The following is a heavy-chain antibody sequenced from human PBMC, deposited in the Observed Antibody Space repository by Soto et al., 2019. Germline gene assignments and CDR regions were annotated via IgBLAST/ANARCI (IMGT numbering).Heavy chain of an antibody. Sequence: QITLKESGPTLVEPTQTLTLTCTFSELSLSTSGVGVGWIRQPPGKALVWLALIYWDDDKRYSPSLKSRLTITKVTSNNQVVLTMTNMDPVDTATYYCVHSHVLRWFGFDSWGQGTLVTVPS. V-gene: IGHV2-5*02. D-gene: IGHD3-10*01. J-gene: IGHJ4*02. CDR3: VHSHVLRWFGFDS. CDR1: ELSLSTSGVG. CDR2: IYWDDDK.